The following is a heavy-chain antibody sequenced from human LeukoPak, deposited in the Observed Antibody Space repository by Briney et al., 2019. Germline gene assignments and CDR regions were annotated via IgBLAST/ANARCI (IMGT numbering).Heavy chain of an antibody. CDR2: INANGGST. CDR1: GFTFSNYA. J-gene: IGHJ3*02. D-gene: IGHD1-26*01. V-gene: IGHV3-23*01. Sequence: PGGSLRLSCAASGFTFSNYAMNWVRQAPGKGLEWVSSINANGGSTYYADSVKGRFTISRDNSKNTLYLQMNSLRAEDTAVYYCAKLVGATSHGAFDIWGQGTMVTVSS. CDR3: AKLVGATSHGAFDI.